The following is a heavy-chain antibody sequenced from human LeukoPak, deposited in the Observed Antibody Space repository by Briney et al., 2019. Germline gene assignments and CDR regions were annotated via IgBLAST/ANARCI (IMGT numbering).Heavy chain of an antibody. J-gene: IGHJ6*03. V-gene: IGHV4-34*01. CDR2: INHSGNT. Sequence: SETLSLTCAVFGGSFSGYYWSWIRQPPGKGLEWIGEINHSGNTNYNPSLKSRVTISVDTSKKQFSLKLSSVTAADTAVYYCVAVSYYYYYMDVWGQGTTVTVSS. D-gene: IGHD6-19*01. CDR3: VAVSYYYYYMDV. CDR1: GGSFSGYY.